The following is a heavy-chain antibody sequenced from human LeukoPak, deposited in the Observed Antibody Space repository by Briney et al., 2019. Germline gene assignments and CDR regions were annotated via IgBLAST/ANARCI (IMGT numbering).Heavy chain of an antibody. CDR1: GYTFTSYA. V-gene: IGHV7-4-1*02. CDR3: ARATLFRGIAARPGPDY. Sequence: GASVKFSCKASGYTFTSYAMSWVRQSPGQGLEWMGWINTNTGNPTYAQGFTGRFVFSLDTSVSTAYLQISSLKAEDTAVYYCARATLFRGIAARPGPDYWGQGTLVTVSS. J-gene: IGHJ4*02. D-gene: IGHD6-6*01. CDR2: INTNTGNP.